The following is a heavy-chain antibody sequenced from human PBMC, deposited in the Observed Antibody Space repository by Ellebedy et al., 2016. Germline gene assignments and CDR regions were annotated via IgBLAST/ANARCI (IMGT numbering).Heavy chain of an antibody. V-gene: IGHV3-23*01. J-gene: IGHJ3*02. CDR3: ASGRLRTDAFDI. CDR1: GFTFRNFF. CDR2: ISGDGGST. D-gene: IGHD3-10*01. Sequence: GGSLRLSXATSGFTFRNFFMSWVRQTPGKGLEWVATISGDGGSTNFADSVKGRFTISRDNSKNTLYLQMNTLRVEDTAVYYCASGRLRTDAFDIWGQGTMVTVSS.